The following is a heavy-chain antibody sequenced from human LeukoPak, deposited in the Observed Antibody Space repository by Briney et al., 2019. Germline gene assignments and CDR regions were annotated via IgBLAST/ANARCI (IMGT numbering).Heavy chain of an antibody. CDR1: GFTFSSYG. CDR3: AKREYGDYVYDAFDI. Sequence: GGSLRLSCAASGFTFSSYGMHWVRQAPGKGLEWVSSISSSSSYIYYADSVKGRFTISRDNSKNTLYLQMNSLRAEDTAVYYCAKREYGDYVYDAFDIWGQGTMVTVSS. V-gene: IGHV3-21*04. D-gene: IGHD4-17*01. J-gene: IGHJ3*02. CDR2: ISSSSSYI.